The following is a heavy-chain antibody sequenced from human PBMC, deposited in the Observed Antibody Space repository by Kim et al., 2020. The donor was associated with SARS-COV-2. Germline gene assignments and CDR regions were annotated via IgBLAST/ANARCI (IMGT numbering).Heavy chain of an antibody. CDR3: AKGDGGSDSCYTTDS. Sequence: DSVKGRFTISRDNAKNTLYLQMNSLRAEDTAIYYCAKGDGGSDSCYTTDSWGRGTLVTVSS. V-gene: IGHV3-23*01. D-gene: IGHD2-2*02. J-gene: IGHJ4*02.